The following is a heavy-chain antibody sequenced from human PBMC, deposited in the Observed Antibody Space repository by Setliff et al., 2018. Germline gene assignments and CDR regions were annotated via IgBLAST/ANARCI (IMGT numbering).Heavy chain of an antibody. CDR3: ARVRSPALLAITNNWFDP. Sequence: ASVKVSCKASGYTFTSYGISWVRQAPGQGLEWMGWISAYNGNTNYAQKLQGRVTMTTDTSTSTAYMELSSLRSEDTAVYYCARVRSPALLAITNNWFDPWGQGTLVTVSS. CDR2: ISAYNGNT. V-gene: IGHV1-18*01. D-gene: IGHD3-3*01. CDR1: GYTFTSYG. J-gene: IGHJ5*02.